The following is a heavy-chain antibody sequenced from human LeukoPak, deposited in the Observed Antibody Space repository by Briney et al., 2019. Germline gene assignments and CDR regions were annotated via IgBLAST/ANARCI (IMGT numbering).Heavy chain of an antibody. D-gene: IGHD1-7*01. V-gene: IGHV3-30*02. CDR2: IWFDGSNK. CDR3: ASRGITGTTSYNYFDP. Sequence: GGSLRLSCAASGFTFSIYGMHWVRQAPRKGLEWVAFIWFDGSNKYYADSVKGRFTISRDNSKNTLYLQMKSLRAEDTAVYYCASRGITGTTSYNYFDPGGEGTLVTVPS. CDR1: GFTFSIYG. J-gene: IGHJ5*02.